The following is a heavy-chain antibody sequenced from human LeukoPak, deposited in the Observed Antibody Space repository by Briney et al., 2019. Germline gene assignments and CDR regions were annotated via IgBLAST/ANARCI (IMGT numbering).Heavy chain of an antibody. Sequence: GGSLRLSCAASGFTFSRYAMSWVRQAPGKGLEWVSAISGSGGSTYYADSVKGRFTISRDNSKNTLYLQMNSLRAEDTAVYYCAKDRRYYDFWSGPFDYWGQGTLVTVSS. CDR2: ISGSGGST. D-gene: IGHD3-3*01. CDR3: AKDRRYYDFWSGPFDY. CDR1: GFTFSRYA. V-gene: IGHV3-23*01. J-gene: IGHJ4*02.